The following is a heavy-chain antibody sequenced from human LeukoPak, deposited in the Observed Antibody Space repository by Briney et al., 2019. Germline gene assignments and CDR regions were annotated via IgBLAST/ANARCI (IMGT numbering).Heavy chain of an antibody. CDR3: ARMSPRGSYYFPSHY. V-gene: IGHV1-2*02. J-gene: IGHJ4*02. Sequence: ASVKVSCKASGYTFTGYYMHWVRQAPGQGLEWMGWINPNSGGTNYAQKFQGRVTMTRDTSISTAYMELSRLRSDDTAVYYCARMSPRGSYYFPSHYWGQGTLVTVSS. CDR2: INPNSGGT. CDR1: GYTFTGYY. D-gene: IGHD1-26*01.